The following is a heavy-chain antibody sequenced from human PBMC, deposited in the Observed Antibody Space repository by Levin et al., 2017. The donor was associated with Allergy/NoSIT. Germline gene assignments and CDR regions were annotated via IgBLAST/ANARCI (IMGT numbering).Heavy chain of an antibody. V-gene: IGHV3-53*01. CDR1: GFTISSNY. CDR2: IYSGGST. CDR3: ARAQPETYVDTAMEIPSGYFDY. Sequence: GESLKISCAASGFTISSNYMSWVRQAPGKGLEWVSVIYSGGSTYYADSVKGRFTISRDNSKNTLYLQMNSLRAEDTAVYYCARAQPETYVDTAMEIPSGYFDYWGQGTLVTVSS. D-gene: IGHD5-18*01. J-gene: IGHJ4*02.